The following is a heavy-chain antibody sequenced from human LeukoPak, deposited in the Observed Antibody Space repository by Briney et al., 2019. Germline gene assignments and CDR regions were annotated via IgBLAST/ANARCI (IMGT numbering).Heavy chain of an antibody. D-gene: IGHD2-2*01. CDR3: ARGGRSNVVVVPAAHTYDY. CDR1: GYTFTSYG. V-gene: IGHV1-18*04. CDR2: ISAYNGNT. Sequence: ASVKVSCKASGYTFTSYGISWVRQAPGQGLEWMGWISAYNGNTNYAQKLQVRVTMTTDTSTSTAYMELRSLRSDDTAVYYGARGGRSNVVVVPAAHTYDYWGQGTLVTVSS. J-gene: IGHJ4*02.